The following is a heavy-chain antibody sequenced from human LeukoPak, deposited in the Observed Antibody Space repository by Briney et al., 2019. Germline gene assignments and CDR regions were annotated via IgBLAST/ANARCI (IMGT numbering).Heavy chain of an antibody. J-gene: IGHJ4*02. Sequence: ASVKVSCKASGYTFTSYGISWVRQAPGQGLEWMGWISAYNGNTNYAQKLQGRVTMTTDTSTSTAYMELRSLRSDDTAVYYCARGGDYYDSSGYSDYWGQGTLVTVSS. D-gene: IGHD3-22*01. CDR3: ARGGDYYDSSGYSDY. CDR1: GYTFTSYG. CDR2: ISAYNGNT. V-gene: IGHV1-18*01.